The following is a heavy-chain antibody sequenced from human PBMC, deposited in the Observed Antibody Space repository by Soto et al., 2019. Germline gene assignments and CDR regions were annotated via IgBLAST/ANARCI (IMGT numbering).Heavy chain of an antibody. CDR1: GFRFSGYG. CDR3: AKDRECIRPNP. D-gene: IGHD3-10*01. CDR2: ISDDGSNK. J-gene: IGHJ5*02. V-gene: IGHV3-30*18. Sequence: QVQLVESGGGVVQPGRSLRLSCAASGFRFSGYGMHWVRQAPGKGLEWLAAISDDGSNKYYGDSVKGRFTISRDNSKNTLYLQINSLRAEDTAVYYCAKDRECIRPNP.